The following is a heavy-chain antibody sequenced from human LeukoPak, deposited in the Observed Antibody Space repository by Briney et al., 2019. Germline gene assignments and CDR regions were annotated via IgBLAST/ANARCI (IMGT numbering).Heavy chain of an antibody. V-gene: IGHV4-34*01. D-gene: IGHD3-9*01. CDR1: GGSFSGYY. CDR3: ARANRLGYFDY. J-gene: IGHJ4*02. Sequence: PSETLSLTCAVYGGSFSGYYWSWIRQPPGKGLEWIGEINHSGSTNYNPSLKSRVTISVDTSKNQFSLKLSSVTAEDTAVYYCARANRLGYFDYWGQGTLVTVSS. CDR2: INHSGST.